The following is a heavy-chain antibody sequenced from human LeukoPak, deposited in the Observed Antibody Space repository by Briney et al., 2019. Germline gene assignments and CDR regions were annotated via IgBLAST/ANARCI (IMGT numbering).Heavy chain of an antibody. CDR3: ASQGAFDI. CDR2: ISWNSGSI. Sequence: PGGSLRLSCAASGFTFDDYAMHWVRQAPGKGLEWVSGISWNSGSIGYADSVKGRFTISRDNAKNSLYLQMNSLRAEDAAVYYCASQGAFDIWGQGTMVTVSS. CDR1: GFTFDDYA. V-gene: IGHV3-9*01. J-gene: IGHJ3*02.